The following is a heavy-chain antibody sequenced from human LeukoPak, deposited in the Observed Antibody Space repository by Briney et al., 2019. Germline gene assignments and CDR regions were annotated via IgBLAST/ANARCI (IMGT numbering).Heavy chain of an antibody. Sequence: GASVKVSCKASGYTFTGYYMHWVRQAPGQGLEWMGWINPNSGGTNYAQKLQGRVTMTTDTFTSTAYMELRSLTSDDTAVYYCARFGLGIHIEVSGIPCDIWGQGTMVSVSS. CDR2: INPNSGGT. CDR1: GYTFTGYY. D-gene: IGHD6-19*01. CDR3: ARFGLGIHIEVSGIPCDI. J-gene: IGHJ3*02. V-gene: IGHV1-2*02.